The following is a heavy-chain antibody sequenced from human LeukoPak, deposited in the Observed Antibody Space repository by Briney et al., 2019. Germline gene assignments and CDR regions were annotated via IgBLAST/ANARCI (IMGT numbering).Heavy chain of an antibody. CDR2: IKQGGSEI. CDR3: ARDRASESDSEGDY. Sequence: GGSLRLSCSASGFTLSRFWMSWVRQAPGKGLEYVALIKQGGSEIFHMDSVKGRFTISRDDATNSLYLQMNSLRVEDTALYYCARDRASESDSEGDYWGQGTLVTVSS. V-gene: IGHV3-7*01. J-gene: IGHJ4*02. D-gene: IGHD4-11*01. CDR1: GFTLSRFW.